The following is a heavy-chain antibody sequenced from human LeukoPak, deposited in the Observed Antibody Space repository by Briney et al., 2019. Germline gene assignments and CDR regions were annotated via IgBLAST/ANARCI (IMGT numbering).Heavy chain of an antibody. D-gene: IGHD3-10*01. V-gene: IGHV1-2*02. CDR3: AGDLNIEEYYYGSGGKGGSDY. J-gene: IGHJ4*02. CDR2: INPNSGGT. CDR1: GYTFTGYY. Sequence: ASVKVSCKASGYTFTGYYMHWVRQAPGQGLEWMGWINPNSGGTNYAQKFQGRVTMTRDTSISTAYMELSRLRSDDTAVYYCAGDLNIEEYYYGSGGKGGSDYWGQGTLVTVSS.